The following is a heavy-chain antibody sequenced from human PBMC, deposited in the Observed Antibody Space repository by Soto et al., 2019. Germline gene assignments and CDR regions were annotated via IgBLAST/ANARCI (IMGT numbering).Heavy chain of an antibody. CDR1: GYTFTTYY. D-gene: IGHD6-19*01. CDR2: VHPTGGVT. Sequence: QVQLVQSGALVKRPGASVNVSCKASGYTFTTYYIHWVRQAPGQGLEWMGMVHPTGGVTTYAPRFQGRVTLTRDTSTSTVYMELSSLRSEDTSLYYCARVKRGSSSAWYNDMDVWGQGTRVTVSS. J-gene: IGHJ6*02. V-gene: IGHV1-46*01. CDR3: ARVKRGSSSAWYNDMDV.